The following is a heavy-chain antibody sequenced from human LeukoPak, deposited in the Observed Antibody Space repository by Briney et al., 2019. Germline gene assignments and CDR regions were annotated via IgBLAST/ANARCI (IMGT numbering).Heavy chain of an antibody. Sequence: SETLSLTCTGSGGSIRSYYWSWIRQAPGKELDWIGYISDSGSTNYNPSLKSRVTISEDTSKNQLSLKLSSVTAADTAVYHCARMAYGDPHFYWYFDLWGRGTLVTVSS. CDR2: ISDSGST. D-gene: IGHD4-17*01. CDR1: GGSIRSYY. J-gene: IGHJ2*01. V-gene: IGHV4-59*01. CDR3: ARMAYGDPHFYWYFDL.